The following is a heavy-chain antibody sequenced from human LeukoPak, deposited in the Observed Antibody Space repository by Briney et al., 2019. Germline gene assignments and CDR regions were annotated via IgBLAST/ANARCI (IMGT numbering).Heavy chain of an antibody. Sequence: SETLSLTCTVSGGSISSGGYYWSWIRQHPGKGLEWIGYIYYSGSTYYNPSLKSRVTISVDTSKNQFSLKLSSVTAADTAVYYCARELEGQIVYWGQGTLVTVSS. CDR2: IYYSGST. J-gene: IGHJ4*02. V-gene: IGHV4-31*03. D-gene: IGHD3-3*01. CDR3: ARELEGQIVY. CDR1: GGSISSGGYY.